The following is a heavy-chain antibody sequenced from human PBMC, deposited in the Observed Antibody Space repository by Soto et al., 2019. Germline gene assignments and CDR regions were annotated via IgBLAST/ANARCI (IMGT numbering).Heavy chain of an antibody. D-gene: IGHD3-10*01. CDR2: IRSKAYGGTT. J-gene: IGHJ6*02. Sequence: GGSLRLSCTASGFTFGDYAMSWFRQAPGKGLEWVGFIRSKAYGGTTEYAASVKGRFTISRDDSKSIAYLQMNSLKTEDTAVYYCTRDLCGPGGQPEYGMDVWCQGTTVTVSS. CDR3: TRDLCGPGGQPEYGMDV. CDR1: GFTFGDYA. V-gene: IGHV3-49*03.